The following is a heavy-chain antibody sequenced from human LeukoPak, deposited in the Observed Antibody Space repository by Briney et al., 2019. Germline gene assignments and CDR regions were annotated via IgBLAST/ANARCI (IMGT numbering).Heavy chain of an antibody. CDR1: GFTFSTYW. D-gene: IGHD3-10*01. CDR2: INSDGSST. J-gene: IGHJ6*03. V-gene: IGHV3-74*01. CDR3: AREVRGFGYHMDV. Sequence: PGGSLRLSCAASGFTFSTYWMHWVRQAPGKGPVWVSRINSDGSSTTYADSVKGRFTISRDNAKNTLYLQMNSLRVEDTAVYYCAREVRGFGYHMDVWGKGTTVTVSS.